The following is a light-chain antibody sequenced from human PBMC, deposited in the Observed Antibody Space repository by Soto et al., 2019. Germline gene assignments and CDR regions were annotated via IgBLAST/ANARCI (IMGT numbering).Light chain of an antibody. Sequence: QSVLTQPPSASGSPGQSVTISCTGTSSDVGGYNYVSWYQQHPGKAPKLMIYEVSKRPSGVPDRFSGSKSGNTASLTVSGLQAEDDCSSYAGSNLWVFGGGTKLTVL. J-gene: IGLJ3*02. CDR3: SSYAGSNLWV. CDR2: EVS. CDR1: SSDVGGYNY. V-gene: IGLV2-8*01.